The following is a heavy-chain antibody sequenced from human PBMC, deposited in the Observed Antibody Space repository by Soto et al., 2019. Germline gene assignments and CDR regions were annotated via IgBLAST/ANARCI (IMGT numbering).Heavy chain of an antibody. CDR2: IYYTGNS. V-gene: IGHV4-31*02. J-gene: IGHJ4*02. D-gene: IGHD6-19*01. CDR3: AREQWGFDS. Sequence: WTWIRQRPGKGLEWIAYIYYTGNSYYNPSLKSRLTISIDTSKNQFSLTLRSVTAADTAVYYCAREQWGFDSWGQGTLVTVS.